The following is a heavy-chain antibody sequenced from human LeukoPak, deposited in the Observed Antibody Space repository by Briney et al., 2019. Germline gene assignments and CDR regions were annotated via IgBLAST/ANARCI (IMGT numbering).Heavy chain of an antibody. D-gene: IGHD3-10*01. V-gene: IGHV3-23*01. CDR2: ISGSGGST. Sequence: GSLRLSCAASGFTFSSYAMSWVRQAPGKGLEWVSAISGSGGSTYYADSVKGRFTISRDNSKNTLYLQMNSLRAEDTAVYYCAKDRAMVRGVVDYYFDYWGQGTLVTVSS. CDR1: GFTFSSYA. CDR3: AKDRAMVRGVVDYYFDY. J-gene: IGHJ4*02.